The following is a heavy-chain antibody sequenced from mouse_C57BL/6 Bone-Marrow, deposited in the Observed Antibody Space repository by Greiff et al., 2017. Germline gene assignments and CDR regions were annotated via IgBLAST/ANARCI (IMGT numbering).Heavy chain of an antibody. CDR2: IYPRSGNT. CDR3: ARSSQGGFAY. J-gene: IGHJ3*01. CDR1: GYTFTSYG. D-gene: IGHD3-2*02. Sequence: HVHVKQSGAELARPGASVKLSCTASGYTFTSYGISWVKQRTGQGLEWIGEIYPRSGNTYYNEKFKGQATLTADKSSSTAYLELRSLTSEDSAVLFCARSSQGGFAYWGQGTLVTVSA. V-gene: IGHV1-81*01.